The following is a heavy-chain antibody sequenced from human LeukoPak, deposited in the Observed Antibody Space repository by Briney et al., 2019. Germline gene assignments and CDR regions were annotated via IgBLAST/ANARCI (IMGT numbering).Heavy chain of an antibody. CDR2: VSGSGGST. D-gene: IGHD3-22*01. J-gene: IGHJ4*02. Sequence: GGSLRLSCAASEFTFSIFAMSWVRQAPGEGLEWVSRVSGSGGSTYYADSVKGRFSISRDNSKNTLYLQMNSLRAEDTAVYYCARDSSGYGSFDYWGRGTLVTVSS. CDR1: EFTFSIFA. V-gene: IGHV3-23*01. CDR3: ARDSSGYGSFDY.